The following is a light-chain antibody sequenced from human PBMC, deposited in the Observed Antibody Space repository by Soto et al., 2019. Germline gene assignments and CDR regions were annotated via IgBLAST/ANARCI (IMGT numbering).Light chain of an antibody. V-gene: IGKV3-15*01. CDR1: ETVSSN. Sequence: EIVMTQSPDTLSVSPGERATLSCRASETVSSNLAWYQQKPGQPPRLLIYGASTRAPDIPARFSGSGSGTESTLTISSLHSEDFAVYYCQQYDNWPPWAFGQGTKVEVK. J-gene: IGKJ1*01. CDR3: QQYDNWPPWA. CDR2: GAS.